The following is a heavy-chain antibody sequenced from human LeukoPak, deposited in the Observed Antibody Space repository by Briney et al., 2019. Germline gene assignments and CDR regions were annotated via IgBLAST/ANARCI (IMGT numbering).Heavy chain of an antibody. Sequence: GGSLRLSCAGSGFTFNRYWMTWVRQAPGKGLEWVSSISSSSSYIYYADSVKGRFTISRDNAKNSLYLQMNSLRAEDTAVYYCTRESDRIGFDFDYWGQGTLVTVSS. J-gene: IGHJ4*02. V-gene: IGHV3-21*01. CDR2: ISSSSSYI. CDR1: GFTFNRYW. CDR3: TRESDRIGFDFDY. D-gene: IGHD6-19*01.